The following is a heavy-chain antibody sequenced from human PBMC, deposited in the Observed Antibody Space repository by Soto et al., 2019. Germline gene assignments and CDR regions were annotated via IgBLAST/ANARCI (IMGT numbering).Heavy chain of an antibody. D-gene: IGHD2-2*01. CDR2: ISYDGSNE. J-gene: IGHJ4*02. CDR3: ARAATLPAAEWLVDY. CDR1: GFTFSSYA. V-gene: IGHV3-30-3*01. Sequence: PGGSLRLSCAASGFTFSSYAMHWVRQAPGKGLEWVAVISYDGSNEYYADSVKGRFTISRDNSKNTLYLQMNSLRAEDTAVYYCARAATLPAAEWLVDYWGQGTLVTVSS.